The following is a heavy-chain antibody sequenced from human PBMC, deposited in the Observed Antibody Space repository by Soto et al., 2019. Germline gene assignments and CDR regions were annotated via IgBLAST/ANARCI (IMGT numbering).Heavy chain of an antibody. CDR3: AKGLSIAAIDY. J-gene: IGHJ4*02. Sequence: EVRLVESGGGLVQPGRSLRLSCTASGFTFDDYALHWVRQAPGKGLEWVSGITWNSDRVDYADSVKGRFTISRDNARNSLNLQMNSLRAEDTAIYFCAKGLSIAAIDYWGQGTLVTVPS. CDR1: GFTFDDYA. CDR2: ITWNSDRV. D-gene: IGHD6-13*01. V-gene: IGHV3-9*01.